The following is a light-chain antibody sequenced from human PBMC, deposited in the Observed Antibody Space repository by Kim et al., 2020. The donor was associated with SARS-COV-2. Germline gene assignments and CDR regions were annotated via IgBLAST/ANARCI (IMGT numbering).Light chain of an antibody. CDR3: QQYNSYPIT. V-gene: IGKV1-16*01. CDR1: QDIRNS. Sequence: ASVGDRVTISWRASQDIRNSLAWFQQKPGKAPKSLIYAASSLQSGVPSRITGSGSGTDFSLTISSLQTDDFATYYCQQYNSYPITFGQRTRLEIK. J-gene: IGKJ5*01. CDR2: AAS.